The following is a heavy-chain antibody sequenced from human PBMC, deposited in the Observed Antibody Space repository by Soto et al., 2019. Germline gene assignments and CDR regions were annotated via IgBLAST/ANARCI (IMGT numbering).Heavy chain of an antibody. CDR3: ETTKTRWGGGVSFYI. CDR1: GLPFNEHG. J-gene: IGHJ6*03. V-gene: IGHV3-33*01. D-gene: IGHD4-4*01. Sequence: HVQLVESGGGVVQPGRSLRLSCAASGLPFNEHGIQWVRQAPGKGLEWVAIIWFAGSDKYYADSVKGRFTISRDNSENAFYHKINTLGSGDTVFYQGETTKTRWGGGVSFYIGGK. CDR2: IWFAGSDK.